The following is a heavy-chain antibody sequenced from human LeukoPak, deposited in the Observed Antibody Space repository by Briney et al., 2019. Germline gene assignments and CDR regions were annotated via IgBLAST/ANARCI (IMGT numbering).Heavy chain of an antibody. CDR2: FDPEDGET. V-gene: IGHV1-24*01. Sequence: GASVKVSCKVSGYTLTGLSMHSVRQAPGKGLEWMGGFDPEDGETIYAQKFQGRVTMTEDTSTDTAYMELSSLRSEDTAVYYCATYIAAAYYYGMDVWGQGTTVTVSS. CDR3: ATYIAAAYYYGMDV. CDR1: GYTLTGLS. D-gene: IGHD6-13*01. J-gene: IGHJ6*02.